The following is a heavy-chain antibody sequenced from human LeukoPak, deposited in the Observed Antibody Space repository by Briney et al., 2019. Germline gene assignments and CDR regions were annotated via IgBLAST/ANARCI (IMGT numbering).Heavy chain of an antibody. CDR1: GYTFTGYY. J-gene: IGHJ4*02. Sequence: ASVKVSCKASGYTFTGYYVHWVRQAPGQGLDLMGWINPKSGGTSYAQKFQGRVTMTTDRFITTAYMELSSLRSDDTAFYYCSRGAMYCNGGTCYIDQWGQGTLVTVSS. CDR2: INPKSGGT. D-gene: IGHD2-15*01. CDR3: SRGAMYCNGGTCYIDQ. V-gene: IGHV1-2*02.